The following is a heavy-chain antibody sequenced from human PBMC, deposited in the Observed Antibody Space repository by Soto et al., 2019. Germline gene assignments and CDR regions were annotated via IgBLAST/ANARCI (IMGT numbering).Heavy chain of an antibody. Sequence: QVQLVQSGAEVKEPGASVRVSCKASGYTFTSYYIHWVRQAPEQGLEWMAIINPTGGSTNYAQKLQGRVTVTFDTSTSTVFMELNSLRYEDTAVYYCARHLAAGDSWGQGTLVTVSS. CDR2: INPTGGST. CDR1: GYTFTSYY. V-gene: IGHV1-46*03. CDR3: ARHLAAGDS. J-gene: IGHJ4*02. D-gene: IGHD6-13*01.